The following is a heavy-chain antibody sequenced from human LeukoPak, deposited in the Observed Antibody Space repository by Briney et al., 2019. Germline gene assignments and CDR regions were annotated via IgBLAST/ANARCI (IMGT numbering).Heavy chain of an antibody. J-gene: IGHJ6*02. CDR3: ARDLKRRGYSGYDLYYYYGMDV. Sequence: GGSLRLSCAASVFTFSSYAMHWVRQAPGKGLEYVSAISSNGGSTYYANSVKGRYTISRDNSKNTLYLQMGSLRAEDMAVYYCARDLKRRGYSGYDLYYYYGMDVWGQGTTVTVSS. CDR2: ISSNGGST. CDR1: VFTFSSYA. V-gene: IGHV3-64*01. D-gene: IGHD5-12*01.